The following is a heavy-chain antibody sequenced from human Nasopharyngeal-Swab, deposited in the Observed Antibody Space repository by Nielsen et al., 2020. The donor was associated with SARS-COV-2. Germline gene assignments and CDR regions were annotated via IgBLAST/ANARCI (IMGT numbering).Heavy chain of an antibody. D-gene: IGHD3-10*01. CDR2: ISSNGSTI. V-gene: IGHV3-11*04. CDR1: GFTFSDYY. CDR3: ATLYGSGIYAGYYYYYGMDV. Sequence: GESLNISCAASGFTFSDYYMSWIRQAPGKGLEWVSYISSNGSTIYYADSVKGRFTISRDNAKNSLYLQMNSLRAEDTAVYYCATLYGSGIYAGYYYYYGMDVWGQGTTVTVSS. J-gene: IGHJ6*02.